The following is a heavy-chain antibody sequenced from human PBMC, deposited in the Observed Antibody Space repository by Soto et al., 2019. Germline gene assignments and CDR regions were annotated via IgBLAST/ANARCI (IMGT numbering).Heavy chain of an antibody. CDR3: ARTFYSSSWYRWFDP. J-gene: IGHJ5*02. CDR1: GGSFSGYY. D-gene: IGHD6-13*01. CDR2: INHSGST. V-gene: IGHV4-34*01. Sequence: PSETLSLTCAVYGGSFSGYYWSWIRQPPGKGLEWIGEINHSGSTNYNPSLKSRVTISVDTSKNQFSLKLSSVTAADTAVYYCARTFYSSSWYRWFDPWGQGTLVTVSS.